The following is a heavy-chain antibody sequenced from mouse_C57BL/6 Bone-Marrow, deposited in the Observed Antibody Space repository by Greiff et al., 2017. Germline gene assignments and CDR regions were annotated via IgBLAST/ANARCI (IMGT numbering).Heavy chain of an antibody. D-gene: IGHD1-3*01. CDR1: GFTFSDYY. Sequence: VKLVESGGGLVQPGGSLKLSCAASGFTFSDYYMYWVRQTPEKRLEWVAYISNGGGSTYYPDTVKGRFTISRDNAKNTLYLQMSRLKTEDTAMYYCERHILYWYVEVWGKGTTVTVSS. CDR3: ERHILYWYVEV. CDR2: ISNGGGST. V-gene: IGHV5-12*01. J-gene: IGHJ1*03.